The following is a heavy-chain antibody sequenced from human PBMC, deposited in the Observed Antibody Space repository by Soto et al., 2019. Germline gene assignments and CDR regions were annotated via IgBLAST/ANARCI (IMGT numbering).Heavy chain of an antibody. J-gene: IGHJ2*01. CDR2: IFHSGST. V-gene: IGHV4-4*02. Sequence: QVQLQESSPGLVKPSGTLSLTCAVSGASISSSNWWSWVRQPPGKGLEWIGEIFHSGSTNSNPSLKRRVTISLDTSKNQFSLKLSSVTAADMAVYYCARRIYGDWYFDLWGRGTLVTVSS. D-gene: IGHD3-16*01. CDR3: ARRIYGDWYFDL. CDR1: GASISSSNW.